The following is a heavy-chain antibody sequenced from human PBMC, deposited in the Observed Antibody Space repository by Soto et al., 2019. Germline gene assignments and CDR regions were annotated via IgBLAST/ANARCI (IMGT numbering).Heavy chain of an antibody. CDR2: INHSGST. Sequence: PSETLSLTCAVYGGSFSGYYWSWIRQPPGKGLEWIGEINHSGSTNYNPSLKSRVTISVDTSKNQFSLKLSFVTAADTAVYYCARGWGRIFDYWGQGTLVTVSS. CDR1: GGSFSGYY. D-gene: IGHD7-27*01. V-gene: IGHV4-34*01. CDR3: ARGWGRIFDY. J-gene: IGHJ4*02.